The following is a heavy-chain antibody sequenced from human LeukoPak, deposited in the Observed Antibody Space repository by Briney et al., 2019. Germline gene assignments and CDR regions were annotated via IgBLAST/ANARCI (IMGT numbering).Heavy chain of an antibody. CDR2: ISYDGSNK. Sequence: PGGSRRLSCAASGVTFSSYGMHGVRQAPGKGLEWVAVISYDGSNKYYADSVKGRFTISRDNSKNTLYLQMNSLRAEDTAVYYCAKRGYFDYWGQGSLVTVSS. V-gene: IGHV3-30*18. CDR1: GVTFSSYG. CDR3: AKRGYFDY. J-gene: IGHJ4*02.